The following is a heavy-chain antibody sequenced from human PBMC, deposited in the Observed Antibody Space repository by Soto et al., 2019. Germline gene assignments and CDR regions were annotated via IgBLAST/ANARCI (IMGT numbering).Heavy chain of an antibody. CDR1: GYSFTSYW. CDR3: ARQGCSSTSCYIWGYYYYGMDV. CDR2: IYPGDSDT. V-gene: IGHV5-51*01. Sequence: GASLKISCKGSGYSFTSYWIGWVRQMPGKGLEWMGIIYPGDSDTRYSPSFQGQVTISADKSISTAYLQWSSLKASDTAMYYCARQGCSSTSCYIWGYYYYGMDVWGQGTTVTVSS. J-gene: IGHJ6*02. D-gene: IGHD2-2*02.